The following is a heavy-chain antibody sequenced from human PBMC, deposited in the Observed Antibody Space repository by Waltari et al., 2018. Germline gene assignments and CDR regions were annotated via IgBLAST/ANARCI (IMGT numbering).Heavy chain of an antibody. CDR1: GGSFSGYY. Sequence: QVQLQQWGAGLLKPSETLSLTCAVYGGSFSGYYWSWIRQPPGKGLEWIGEINNSGRTNINPSRKSRVTISVDTSKNQFSLKLSSVTAADTAVYYCAREVLTGFTVTTSPFDYWGQGTLVTVSS. CDR2: INNSGRT. V-gene: IGHV4-34*01. D-gene: IGHD4-4*01. J-gene: IGHJ4*02. CDR3: AREVLTGFTVTTSPFDY.